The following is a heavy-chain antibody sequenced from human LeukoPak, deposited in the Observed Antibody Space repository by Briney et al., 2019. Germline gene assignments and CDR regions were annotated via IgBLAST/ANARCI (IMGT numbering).Heavy chain of an antibody. CDR2: IYYSGST. V-gene: IGHV4-59*08. CDR1: GGSISSYY. J-gene: IGHJ4*02. Sequence: SETLSLTCTVSGGSISSYYWSWIRQPPGKGLEWIGYIYYSGSTYYNPSLKSRVTISVDTSKNQFSLKLSSVTAADTAVYYCASRLTTVTTGDYWGQGTLVTVSS. CDR3: ASRLTTVTTGDY. D-gene: IGHD4-17*01.